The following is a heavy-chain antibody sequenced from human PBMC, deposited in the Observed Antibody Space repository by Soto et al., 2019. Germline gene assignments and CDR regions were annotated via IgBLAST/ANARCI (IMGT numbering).Heavy chain of an antibody. CDR2: ISTYNGNT. D-gene: IGHD3-10*01. J-gene: IGHJ4*02. V-gene: IGHV1-18*01. CDR3: ARDRGFVVRAPPVDY. Sequence: ASVKVSCKASGYTFTSYGISWVRQAPGQGLEWMRRISTYNGNTNYAQKLQGRVTMTTDTSTSTAYMELRSLRSDDTAVYYCARDRGFVVRAPPVDYWGQGTLVTVSS. CDR1: GYTFTSYG.